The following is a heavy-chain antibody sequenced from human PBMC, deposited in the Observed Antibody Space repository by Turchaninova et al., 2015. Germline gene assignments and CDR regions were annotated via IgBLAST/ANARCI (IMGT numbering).Heavy chain of an antibody. CDR2: FTYSGAT. CDR3: ARETSPGGWYSFDH. Sequence: QVQLQESGPGLVKTSETLSLTCAVSGASVDSYSWTWLRHPPGKGPEWVGYFTYSGATGYNPSLKSRLTMSLDTSENRFSLRLESVTAADTAVYYCARETSPGGWYSFDHWGRGTLIIVSS. D-gene: IGHD6-19*01. J-gene: IGHJ4*02. CDR1: GASVDSYS. V-gene: IGHV4-59*02.